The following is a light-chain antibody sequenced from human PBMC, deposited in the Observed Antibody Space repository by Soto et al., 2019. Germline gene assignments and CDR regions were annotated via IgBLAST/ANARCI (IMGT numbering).Light chain of an antibody. Sequence: DIQMTQSPSTLSASVGDRVTITCRASQSITNWLAWYQQKPGKAPKLLVYDASSLESGVPSRFSGSGSGTEFTLTISSLQPDDFAIYYCQQYGGSPRTFGQGTKVDIK. J-gene: IGKJ1*01. CDR1: QSITNW. V-gene: IGKV1-5*01. CDR2: DAS. CDR3: QQYGGSPRT.